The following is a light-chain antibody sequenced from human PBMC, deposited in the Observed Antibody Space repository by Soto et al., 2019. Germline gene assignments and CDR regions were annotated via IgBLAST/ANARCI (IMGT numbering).Light chain of an antibody. CDR2: AAS. CDR1: QNISRF. J-gene: IGKJ3*01. V-gene: IGKV1-39*01. Sequence: DIQMTQSPSSLSASLGDRVTISCRASQNISRFLSWFQQEPGKAPKLLIYAASTLQGGVPSRFSGSGSGTDFSLTVNSLQPEDFATYYCRQSLNSPFTFGPGTRVDVK. CDR3: RQSLNSPFT.